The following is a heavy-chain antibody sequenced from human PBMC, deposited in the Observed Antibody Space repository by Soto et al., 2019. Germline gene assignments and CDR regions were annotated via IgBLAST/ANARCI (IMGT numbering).Heavy chain of an antibody. Sequence: PGESLKISCKGSGYSFTSYWISWVRQMPGKGLEWMGRIDPSDSYTNYSPSFQGHVTISADKSISTAYLQWSSPKASDTAMYYCARHASITMVRGVIITVAFDIWGQGTMVTVSS. CDR1: GYSFTSYW. CDR2: IDPSDSYT. V-gene: IGHV5-10-1*01. J-gene: IGHJ3*02. D-gene: IGHD3-10*01. CDR3: ARHASITMVRGVIITVAFDI.